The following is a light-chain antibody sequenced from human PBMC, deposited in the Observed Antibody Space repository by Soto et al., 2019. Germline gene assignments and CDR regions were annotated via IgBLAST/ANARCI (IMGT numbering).Light chain of an antibody. CDR1: NRDVGGYNY. J-gene: IGLJ2*01. Sequence: QSVLAQPASVSGYPGQSITISCAGTNRDVGGYNYVSWYQQYPGKAPKLIIYEVTYRPSGVSNRFSGSKSGNTASLTISGLQAEDEADYYCSSYSSSSDLDVIFGGGTKLTVL. V-gene: IGLV2-14*01. CDR3: SSYSSSSDLDVI. CDR2: EVT.